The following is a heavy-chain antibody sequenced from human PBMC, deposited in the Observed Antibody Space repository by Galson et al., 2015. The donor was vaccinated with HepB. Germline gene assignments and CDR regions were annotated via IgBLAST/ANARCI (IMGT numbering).Heavy chain of an antibody. D-gene: IGHD4-17*01. CDR3: ARDRATYGFDY. CDR1: GFIFSSYR. V-gene: IGHV3-48*02. J-gene: IGHJ4*02. Sequence: SLRLPRAASGFIFSSYRLRWVRQAPGKGLEWVSYIDTSSSTIYYADSVKGRFTISRDNARNSLYLQMNSLTDEDTAVYYCARDRATYGFDYWGQGTLVTVSS. CDR2: IDTSSSTI.